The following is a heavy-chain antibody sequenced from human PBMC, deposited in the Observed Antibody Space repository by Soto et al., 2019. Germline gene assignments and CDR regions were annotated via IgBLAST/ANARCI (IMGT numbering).Heavy chain of an antibody. CDR3: ARDPIASYYFDY. J-gene: IGHJ4*02. Sequence: SETLSLTCTVSGGSISSYYWSWIRQPPGKGLEWIGYIYYSGSTNYNPSLKSRVTISVDTSKNQFSLKLSSVTAADTAVYYCARDPIASYYFDYWGQGTLVTVSS. V-gene: IGHV4-59*01. CDR1: GGSISSYY. CDR2: IYYSGST. D-gene: IGHD2-15*01.